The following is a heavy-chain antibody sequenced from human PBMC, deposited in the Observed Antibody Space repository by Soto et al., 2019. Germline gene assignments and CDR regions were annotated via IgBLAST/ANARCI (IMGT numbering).Heavy chain of an antibody. CDR1: GGSFSGYY. J-gene: IGHJ3*02. CDR3: ARGVIIVGTTGNAFDI. CDR2: INHSGST. D-gene: IGHD1-26*01. V-gene: IGHV4-34*01. Sequence: SETLSLTCAVYGGSFSGYYWSWIRQPPGKGLEWIGEINHSGSTNYNPSLKSRVTISVDTSKNQFSLKLSSVTAADTAVYYCARGVIIVGTTGNAFDIWGQGIMVTVSS.